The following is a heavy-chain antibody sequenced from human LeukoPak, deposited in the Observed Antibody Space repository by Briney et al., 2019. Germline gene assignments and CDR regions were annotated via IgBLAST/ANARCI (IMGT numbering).Heavy chain of an antibody. CDR1: GYIFTGYY. CDR2: INPDSGGT. D-gene: IGHD6-19*01. CDR3: ARDLHEIRITVADYYFDY. J-gene: IGHJ4*02. V-gene: IGHV1-2*02. Sequence: ASVKVSCKASGYIFTGYYIQWVRQAPGQGLEWMGWINPDSGGTHYAQKLQGRVTMTRDTSISTVNMELSRLTSDDTAVYYCARDLHEIRITVADYYFDYWGQGTLVTVSS.